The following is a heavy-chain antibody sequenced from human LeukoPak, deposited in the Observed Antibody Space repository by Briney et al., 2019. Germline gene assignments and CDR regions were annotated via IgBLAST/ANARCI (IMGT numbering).Heavy chain of an antibody. CDR1: GGSISSGSYY. Sequence: SETLSLTCTVSGGSISSGSYYWSWIRQPAGKGLEWIGRIYTSGSTNYNPSLKGRVTISVDTSKNQFSLKLSSVTAADTAVYYCARDVPEYGEHNWFDPWGQGTLVTVSS. CDR3: ARDVPEYGEHNWFDP. D-gene: IGHD4-17*01. J-gene: IGHJ5*02. CDR2: IYTSGST. V-gene: IGHV4-61*02.